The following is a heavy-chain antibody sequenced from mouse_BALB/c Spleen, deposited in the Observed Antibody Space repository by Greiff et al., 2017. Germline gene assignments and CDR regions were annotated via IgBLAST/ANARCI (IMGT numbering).Heavy chain of an antibody. V-gene: IGHV5-12-2*01. CDR2: ISNGGGST. Sequence: EVQRVESGGGLVQPGGSLKLSCAASGFTFSSYTMSWVRQTPEKRLEWVAYISNGGGSTYYPDTVKGRFTISRDNAKNTLYLQMSSLKSEDTAMYYCARQDDYDGGGFAYWGQGTLVTVSA. D-gene: IGHD2-4*01. J-gene: IGHJ3*01. CDR3: ARQDDYDGGGFAY. CDR1: GFTFSSYT.